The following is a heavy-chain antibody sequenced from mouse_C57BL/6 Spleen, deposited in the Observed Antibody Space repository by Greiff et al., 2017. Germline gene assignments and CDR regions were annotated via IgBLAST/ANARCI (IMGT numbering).Heavy chain of an antibody. V-gene: IGHV1-15*01. CDR2: IDPETGGT. D-gene: IGHD2-1*01. Sequence: VQLQQSGAELVRPGASVTLSCKASGYTFTDYEMHWVKQTPVHGLEWIGAIDPETGGTAYNQKFKGKAILTADKSSSTAYMELRSLTSEDSAVYYCTRLRYGNYDAMDYWGQGTSVTVSS. J-gene: IGHJ4*01. CDR1: GYTFTDYE. CDR3: TRLRYGNYDAMDY.